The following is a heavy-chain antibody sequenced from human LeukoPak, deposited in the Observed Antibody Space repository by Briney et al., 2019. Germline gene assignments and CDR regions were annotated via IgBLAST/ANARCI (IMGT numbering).Heavy chain of an antibody. CDR1: GFTFSNYW. D-gene: IGHD7-27*01. J-gene: IGHJ4*02. CDR2: INSDGSST. CDR3: ARGANWPTYFDY. Sequence: GGSLRLSCAASGFTFSNYWMHWVRQAPGKGLVWVSRINSDGSSTSYADSVKGRFTISRDNAKNTLYLQMNSLRAEDTAVYYCARGANWPTYFDYWGQGTLVTVSS. V-gene: IGHV3-74*01.